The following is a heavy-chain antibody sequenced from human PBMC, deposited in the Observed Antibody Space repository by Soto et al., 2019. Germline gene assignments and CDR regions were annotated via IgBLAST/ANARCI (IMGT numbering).Heavy chain of an antibody. CDR1: GGSISSYY. CDR3: ARQTGWFDP. Sequence: SETLSLTCTVSGGSISSYYWSWIRQPPGKGLEWIGYIYYSGSTNYNPSLKSRVTISVDTSKNQFSLKLSSVTAADTAVYYCARQTGWFDPWGQGTLVTVST. J-gene: IGHJ5*02. CDR2: IYYSGST. V-gene: IGHV4-59*08.